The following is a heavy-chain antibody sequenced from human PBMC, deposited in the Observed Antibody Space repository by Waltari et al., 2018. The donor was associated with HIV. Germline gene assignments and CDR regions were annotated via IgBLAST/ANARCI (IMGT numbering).Heavy chain of an antibody. V-gene: IGHV3-30-3*01. D-gene: IGHD2-2*01. Sequence: QVQLVESGGGGVQPGRSLRLPCAAPGDTSSSYAMHWVRQAPGEVLEWLAVISDDGTNKYYADSVKDRFIIYRDNSQNTLYLQMFSLRPEDTAVYYCTRASAADLDFWGQGTLVTVSS. CDR2: ISDDGTNK. J-gene: IGHJ4*02. CDR3: TRASAADLDF. CDR1: GDTSSSYA.